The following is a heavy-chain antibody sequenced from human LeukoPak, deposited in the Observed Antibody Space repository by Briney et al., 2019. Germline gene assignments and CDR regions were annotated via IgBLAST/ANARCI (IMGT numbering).Heavy chain of an antibody. V-gene: IGHV3-15*01. Sequence: GGSLRLSCAASGFTFSNAWMTWVRQAPGKGLEWVGRIKSKTDGGTTDYAAPVKGRFTISRDDSKNTLYLQMNSLKTEDTAVYYCTTDLLRYFHWLRFDPWGQGTLVTVSS. D-gene: IGHD3-9*01. J-gene: IGHJ5*02. CDR2: IKSKTDGGTT. CDR1: GFTFSNAW. CDR3: TTDLLRYFHWLRFDP.